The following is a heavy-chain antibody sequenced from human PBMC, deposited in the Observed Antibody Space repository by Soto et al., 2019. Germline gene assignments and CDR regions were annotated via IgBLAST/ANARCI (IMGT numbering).Heavy chain of an antibody. CDR1: SGSIGSSNW. Sequence: PSETLSLTCAVSSGSIGSSNWWSWVRQPPGKGLEWIGEIYHSGSTNYNPSLKSRVTISVDKSKNQFFLKLSSVTAADTAVYYCARSRYDYIWGSYRPASFDYWGQGTLVTVSS. V-gene: IGHV4-4*02. D-gene: IGHD3-16*02. CDR2: IYHSGST. CDR3: ARSRYDYIWGSYRPASFDY. J-gene: IGHJ4*02.